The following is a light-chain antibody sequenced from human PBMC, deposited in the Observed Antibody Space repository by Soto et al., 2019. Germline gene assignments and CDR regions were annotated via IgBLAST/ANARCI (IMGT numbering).Light chain of an antibody. CDR3: QKYGSSPSIT. V-gene: IGKV3-20*01. CDR2: DAS. J-gene: IGKJ5*01. CDR1: QSVRNSL. Sequence: EIVLTQSPGTLSLSPGERATLSCRASQSVRNSLLAWYQQKPGQPPRLLIYDASTRATATPERFSGSGSGTDFTLTISRLEPEDFAVYYCQKYGSSPSITFGQGTRLEIK.